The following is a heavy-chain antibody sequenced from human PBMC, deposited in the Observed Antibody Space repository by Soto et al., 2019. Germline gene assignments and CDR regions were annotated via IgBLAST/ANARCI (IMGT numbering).Heavy chain of an antibody. CDR1: GGSISSGDYY. Sequence: QVQLQESGPGLVKPSQTLSLTCTVSGGSISSGDYYWSWIGQPPGKGLEWIGYILYSGTTNYNPSLERRLTIAVDTSKNQFSLKLTSVTAADTAVYYCARNGALDYWGRGTLVTVSS. V-gene: IGHV4-30-4*01. D-gene: IGHD2-8*01. CDR3: ARNGALDY. J-gene: IGHJ4*02. CDR2: ILYSGTT.